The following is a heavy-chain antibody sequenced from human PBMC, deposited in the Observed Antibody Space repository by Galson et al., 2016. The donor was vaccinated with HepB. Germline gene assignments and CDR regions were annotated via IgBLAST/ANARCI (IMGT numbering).Heavy chain of an antibody. J-gene: IGHJ5*02. CDR1: GFTLSAYA. Sequence: SLRLSCAASGFTLSAYAMSWVRQAPGKGLEWVSSISSSSSSKYYADSAKGRFTISRDNAQNSLYLQMNSLRAEDTAVYYCARDQSRGIGNWFDPWGQGTLVTVSS. CDR2: ISSSSSSK. V-gene: IGHV3-21*01. CDR3: ARDQSRGIGNWFDP.